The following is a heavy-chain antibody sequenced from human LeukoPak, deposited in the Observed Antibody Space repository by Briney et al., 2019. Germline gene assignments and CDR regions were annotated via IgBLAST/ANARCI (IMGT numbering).Heavy chain of an antibody. Sequence: ASVKLPSKASGGTFSSYAISWVREAPGQGLEWRGGIIPIFGTANYAQKFQGRVTITTDESTSTAYMELSSLRSEDTAVYYCAREGGYSRYDHYPKSVRYYYYYMDVWGKGTTVTVSS. D-gene: IGHD5-12*01. V-gene: IGHV1-69*05. CDR1: GGTFSSYA. J-gene: IGHJ6*03. CDR3: AREGGYSRYDHYPKSVRYYYYYMDV. CDR2: IIPIFGTA.